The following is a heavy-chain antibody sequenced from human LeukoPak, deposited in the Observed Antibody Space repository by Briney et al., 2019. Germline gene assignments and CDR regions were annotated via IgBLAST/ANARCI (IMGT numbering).Heavy chain of an antibody. CDR2: ISAYNGNT. J-gene: IGHJ5*02. D-gene: IGHD1-26*01. CDR3: AREWELPNWFDP. CDR1: GYTFTSYG. V-gene: IGHV1-18*01. Sequence: ASVTVSCKASGYTFTSYGISWVRQAPGQGLEWMGWISAYNGNTNYAQKLQGRVTMTTDTSTSTAYMELRSLRSDDTAVYYCAREWELPNWFDPWGQGTLVTVSS.